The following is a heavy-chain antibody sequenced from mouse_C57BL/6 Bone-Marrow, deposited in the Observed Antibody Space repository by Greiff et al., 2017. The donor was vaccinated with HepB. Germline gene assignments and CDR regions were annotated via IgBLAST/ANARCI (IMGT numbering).Heavy chain of an antibody. Sequence: EVKLVESGGDLVKPGGSLKLSCAASGFTFSSYAMSWVRQTPDKRLEWVATISSGGSYTYYPDSVKGRFTISRDNAKNTLYLQMSSLKSEDTAMYYCARQRSTMVTAWFAYWGQGTLVTVSA. CDR1: GFTFSSYA. D-gene: IGHD2-2*01. J-gene: IGHJ3*01. V-gene: IGHV5-6*01. CDR2: ISSGGSYT. CDR3: ARQRSTMVTAWFAY.